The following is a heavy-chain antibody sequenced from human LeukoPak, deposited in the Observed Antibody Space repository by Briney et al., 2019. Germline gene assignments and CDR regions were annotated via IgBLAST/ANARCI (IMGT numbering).Heavy chain of an antibody. CDR2: INAGNRNT. J-gene: IGHJ3*01. V-gene: IGHV1-3*01. D-gene: IGHD3-22*01. Sequence: VASVNVSCTASGFTFTSYVIHWVRQAPGQRLEWMGWINAGNRNTKYSQKFQDRVTITRDTSASTAYLELNSLRSEDTAVYYCARRLSDSSEAFDVWGQGTLVTVSS. CDR3: ARRLSDSSEAFDV. CDR1: GFTFTSYV.